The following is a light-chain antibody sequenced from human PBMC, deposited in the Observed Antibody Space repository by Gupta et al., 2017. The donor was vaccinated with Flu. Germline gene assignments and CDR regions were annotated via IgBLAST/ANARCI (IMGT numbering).Light chain of an antibody. CDR3: LQDSKYPRT. J-gene: IGKJ2*01. V-gene: IGKV1-6*01. CDR2: GAS. Sequence: PSSLSASLGDRVTITCRASQVIGNELGWYQQKPGRAPKFLIYGASSLQSGVTSRFSGSGSGTDFTLTISSLQPEDFATYYCLQDSKYPRTFGQGTKLLSK. CDR1: QVIGNE.